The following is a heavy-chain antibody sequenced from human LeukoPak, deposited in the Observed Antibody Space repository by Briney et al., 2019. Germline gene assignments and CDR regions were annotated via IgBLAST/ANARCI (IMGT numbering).Heavy chain of an antibody. CDR3: ARQNSSSWRRTPFDY. D-gene: IGHD6-13*01. V-gene: IGHV3-20*04. CDR2: INWNGGST. Sequence: GGSLRLSCAASGFTFDDYGMSWVRQAPGKGPEWVSGINWNGGSTGYADSVKGRFTISRDNAKNSLYLQMNSLRAEDTALYYCARQNSSSWRRTPFDYWGQGTLVTVSS. J-gene: IGHJ4*02. CDR1: GFTFDDYG.